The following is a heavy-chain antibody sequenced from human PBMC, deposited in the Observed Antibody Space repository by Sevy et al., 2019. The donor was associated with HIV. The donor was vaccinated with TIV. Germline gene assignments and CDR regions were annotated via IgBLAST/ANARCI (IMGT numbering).Heavy chain of an antibody. CDR2: ISAYNGKT. CDR3: ARGPEAWSGYYYHYYGMDV. D-gene: IGHD3-3*01. J-gene: IGHJ6*02. CDR1: GYTFSNYG. V-gene: IGHV1-18*01. Sequence: ASVKVSCKASGYTFSNYGISWVRQAPGQGLEWMGWISAYNGKTNYTEKLQGRVTMTTDTSTSTGYMELRSLRSDDTAVYFCARGPEAWSGYYYHYYGMDVWGQGTTVTVSS.